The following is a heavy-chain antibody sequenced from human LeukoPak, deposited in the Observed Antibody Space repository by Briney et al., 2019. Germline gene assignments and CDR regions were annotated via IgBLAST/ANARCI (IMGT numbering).Heavy chain of an antibody. V-gene: IGHV3-30*18. Sequence: AGGSLRLSCGVSGFSIGNYGMHWIRQAPDKGLEWVAMISHDGGAKYYGDSVKGRFTISRDNSKGTLYLQLNSLRGEDTAIYYCTKDSSGDYYTSDSWGQGTLVTVSS. CDR3: TKDSSGDYYTSDS. CDR1: GFSIGNYG. CDR2: ISHDGGAK. J-gene: IGHJ4*02. D-gene: IGHD4-17*01.